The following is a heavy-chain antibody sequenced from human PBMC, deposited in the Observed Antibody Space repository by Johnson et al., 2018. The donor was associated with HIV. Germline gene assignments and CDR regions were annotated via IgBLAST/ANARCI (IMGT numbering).Heavy chain of an antibody. V-gene: IGHV3-74*02. CDR2: INSDGSST. J-gene: IGHJ3*02. CDR3: PRTPSLPGAFDI. Sequence: VQLVESGGGVVQPGRSLRLSCAASGFTFSNYWMHWVRQAPGRGLVWVARINSDGSSTSYADSVKGRFTIFRDNAKNTLYLQMNSLRAEDTAGDYCPRTPSLPGAFDIWGQGTMVTVSS. CDR1: GFTFSNYW.